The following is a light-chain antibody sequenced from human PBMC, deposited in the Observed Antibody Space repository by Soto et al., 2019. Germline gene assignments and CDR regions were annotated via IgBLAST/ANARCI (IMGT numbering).Light chain of an antibody. CDR2: AAS. Sequence: DIQLTQSPSFLSASVGDRVTITCRASQGISSYLAWYQQKPGKAPKLLIYAASTLQSGVPSRFSGSGSGTEFTLTISWLQPEYFANYYCQQLNSYPSFGPGTKVDIK. V-gene: IGKV1-9*01. CDR3: QQLNSYPS. CDR1: QGISSY. J-gene: IGKJ3*01.